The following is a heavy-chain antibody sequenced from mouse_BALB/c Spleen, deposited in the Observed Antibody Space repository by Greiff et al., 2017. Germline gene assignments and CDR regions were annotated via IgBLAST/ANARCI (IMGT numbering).Heavy chain of an antibody. CDR3: ARDYCGYYFDY. CDR1: GYTFTDYA. V-gene: IGHV1S137*01. Sequence: VKLMESGAELVRPGVSVKISCKGSGYTFTDYAMHWVKQSHAKSLEWIGVISTYYGDASYNQKFKGKATMTVDKSSSSAYMELARLTSEESAIYYCARDYCGYYFDYWGQGTTLTVSS. J-gene: IGHJ2*01. CDR2: ISTYYGDA. D-gene: IGHD1-2*01.